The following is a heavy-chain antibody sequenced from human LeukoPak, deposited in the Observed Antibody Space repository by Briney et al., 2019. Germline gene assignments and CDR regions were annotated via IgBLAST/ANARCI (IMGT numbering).Heavy chain of an antibody. V-gene: IGHV4-59*01. D-gene: IGHD5-18*01. CDR3: ARDGGGYSYTTYYYGMDV. CDR2: IYYSGST. J-gene: IGHJ6*02. CDR1: GGSISSYY. Sequence: PSETLSLTCTVSGGSISSYYWSWIRQPPGKGLEWIGYIYYSGSTNYNPSLKSRVTISVDTSKNQFSLRLSSVTAADTAVYYCARDGGGYSYTTYYYGMDVWGQGTTVTVSS.